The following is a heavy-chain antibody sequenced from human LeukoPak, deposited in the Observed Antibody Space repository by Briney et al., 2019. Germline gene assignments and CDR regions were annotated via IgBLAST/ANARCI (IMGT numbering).Heavy chain of an antibody. CDR3: AKSAAAMVTYYFDY. V-gene: IGHV3-23*01. CDR2: ISGSGGST. Sequence: GGSLRLSCAASGFTFSNSAISYAMSCVRQAPGKGLEWVSVISGSGGSTYYADSVKGRFTISRDNSKNTLYLQMSSLRAEDTAVYFCAKSAAAMVTYYFDYWGQGTLVTVSS. D-gene: IGHD5-18*01. J-gene: IGHJ4*02. CDR1: GFTFSNSAISYA.